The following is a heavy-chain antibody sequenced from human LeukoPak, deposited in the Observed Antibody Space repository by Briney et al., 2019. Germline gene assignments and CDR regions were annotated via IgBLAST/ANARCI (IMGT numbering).Heavy chain of an antibody. Sequence: GGSLRLSCAASGFTFSSYGMHWVRQAPGKGLEWVAVISYDGSNKYYADSVKGRFTISRDNSKNTLYLQTNSLRAEDTAVYYCAKDRDYSSYNFDYWGQGTLVTVSS. CDR1: GFTFSSYG. J-gene: IGHJ4*02. V-gene: IGHV3-30*18. D-gene: IGHD2-15*01. CDR2: ISYDGSNK. CDR3: AKDRDYSSYNFDY.